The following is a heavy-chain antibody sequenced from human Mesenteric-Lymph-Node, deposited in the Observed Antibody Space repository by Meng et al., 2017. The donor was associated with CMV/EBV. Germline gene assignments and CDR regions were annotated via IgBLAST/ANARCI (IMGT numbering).Heavy chain of an antibody. J-gene: IGHJ6*02. V-gene: IGHV3-21*01. Sequence: GGSLRLSCAASGFTFSSYSMNWVRQAPGKGLEWVSSISSSSSYIYYADSVKGRFTISRDNSKHTLHLQMGSLRPEDTAVYYCARDRTAATGSGDGMDVWATGPRSPSP. D-gene: IGHD6-13*01. CDR1: GFTFSSYS. CDR2: ISSSSSYI. CDR3: ARDRTAATGSGDGMDV.